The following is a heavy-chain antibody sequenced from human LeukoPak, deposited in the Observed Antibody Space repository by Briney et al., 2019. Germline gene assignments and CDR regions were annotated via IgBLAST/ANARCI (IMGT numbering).Heavy chain of an antibody. CDR2: ISYDGSNK. CDR1: GFTFSSYA. V-gene: IGHV3-30-3*01. Sequence: GRSLRLSCAASGFTFSSYAMHWVRQAPGKGLEWVAVISYDGSNKYYADSVKGRFTISRDNSKNTLYLQMNSLRAEDTAVYYCARSEGSYARGYVDYWGQGTLVTVSP. J-gene: IGHJ4*02. D-gene: IGHD2-2*01. CDR3: ARSEGSYARGYVDY.